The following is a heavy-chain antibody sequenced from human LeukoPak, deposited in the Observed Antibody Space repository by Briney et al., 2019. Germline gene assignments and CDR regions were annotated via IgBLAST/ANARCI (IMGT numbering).Heavy chain of an antibody. J-gene: IGHJ6*03. V-gene: IGHV3-23*01. D-gene: IGHD2-15*01. Sequence: PGGSLRLSCAVSGFTFSSYVMSWVRQAPGKGLEWVSAISGSGGSTYYADSVKGRFTISRDNSKNTLYLQMNSLRAEDTAIYYCAKNGDRGAYCSGGSCYPYYYYNMDVWGKGTTVTISS. CDR2: ISGSGGST. CDR1: GFTFSSYV. CDR3: AKNGDRGAYCSGGSCYPYYYYNMDV.